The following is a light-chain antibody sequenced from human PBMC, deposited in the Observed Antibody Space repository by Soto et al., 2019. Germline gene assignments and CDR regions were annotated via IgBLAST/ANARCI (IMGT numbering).Light chain of an antibody. CDR1: QSVLYSSNNKNY. CDR2: WAS. CDR3: LQKYFYPFT. J-gene: IGKJ3*01. V-gene: IGKV4-1*01. Sequence: DIVMTQSPDSLAVSLGERATIHCKSSQSVLYSSNNKNYLAWYQQKPGQPPKLLIYWASTRESGVPDRFSGSGSGTDFTLTISSLQAEDVAVYYCLQKYFYPFTFGPGTKVDIK.